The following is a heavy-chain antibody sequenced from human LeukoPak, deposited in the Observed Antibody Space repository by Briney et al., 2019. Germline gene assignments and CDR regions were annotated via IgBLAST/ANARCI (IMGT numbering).Heavy chain of an antibody. Sequence: SWNSGSIDYAASVKGRFTISRDNAKTSLYLQMSSLRTEDTALYYCAKDTSSSNQRGAFDIWGQGTMVTVSS. J-gene: IGHJ3*02. CDR3: AKDTSSSNQRGAFDI. D-gene: IGHD6-13*01. CDR2: SWNSGSI. V-gene: IGHV3-9*01.